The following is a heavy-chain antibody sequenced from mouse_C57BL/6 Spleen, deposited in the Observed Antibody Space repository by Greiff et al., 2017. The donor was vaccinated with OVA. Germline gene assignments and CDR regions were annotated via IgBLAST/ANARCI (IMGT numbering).Heavy chain of an antibody. J-gene: IGHJ4*01. D-gene: IGHD1-1*01. V-gene: IGHV5-16*01. Sequence: EVQVVESEGGLVQPGSSMKLSCTASGFTFSDYYMAWVRQVPEKGLEWVANINYDGSSTYYLDSLKSRFIISRDNAKNILYLQMSSLKSEDTATYYCARDGSSAMDYWGQGTSVTVSS. CDR1: GFTFSDYY. CDR3: ARDGSSAMDY. CDR2: INYDGSST.